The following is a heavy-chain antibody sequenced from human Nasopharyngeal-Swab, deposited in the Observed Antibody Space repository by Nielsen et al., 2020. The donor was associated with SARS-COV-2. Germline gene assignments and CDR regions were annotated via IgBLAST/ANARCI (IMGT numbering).Heavy chain of an antibody. V-gene: IGHV3-43*01. Sequence: GRSLRLSCAASGFTFDDYTMHWVRQAPGKGLEWVSLISWDGGSTYYADSVKGRFTISRDNSKNSLYLQMNSLRTEDTALYYCAKGGYGGNSATYDYWGQGTLVTVSS. J-gene: IGHJ4*02. CDR1: GFTFDDYT. D-gene: IGHD4-23*01. CDR2: ISWDGGST. CDR3: AKGGYGGNSATYDY.